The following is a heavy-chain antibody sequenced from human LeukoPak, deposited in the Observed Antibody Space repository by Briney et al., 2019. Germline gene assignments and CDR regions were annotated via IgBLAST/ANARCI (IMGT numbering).Heavy chain of an antibody. CDR1: GFTVSSNY. V-gene: IGHV3-21*01. D-gene: IGHD2-15*01. J-gene: IGHJ6*02. CDR2: ISSSSSYI. CDR3: ASSRGGYYYYYYGMDV. Sequence: PGGSLRLACAASGFTVSSNYMSWVRQAPGKGLEWVSSISSSSSYIYYADSVKGRFTISRDNAKNSLYLQMNSLRAEDTAVYYCASSRGGYYYYYYGMDVWGQGTTVTVSS.